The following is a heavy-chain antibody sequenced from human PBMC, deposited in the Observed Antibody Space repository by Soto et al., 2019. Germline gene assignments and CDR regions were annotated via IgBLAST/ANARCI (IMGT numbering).Heavy chain of an antibody. CDR1: GGSFSGYY. CDR2: INHSGST. V-gene: IGHV4-34*01. CDR3: ARGPAYCGGDCYYYGMDV. D-gene: IGHD2-21*01. Sequence: QVQLQQWGAGLLKPSETLSLTCAVYGGSFSGYYWSWIRQPPGKGLEWIGEINHSGSTNYNPSLKSRVTIQVDMSQDQFSLKRSCVTAADTAVYYCARGPAYCGGDCYYYGMDVWGQGTTVTVSS. J-gene: IGHJ6*02.